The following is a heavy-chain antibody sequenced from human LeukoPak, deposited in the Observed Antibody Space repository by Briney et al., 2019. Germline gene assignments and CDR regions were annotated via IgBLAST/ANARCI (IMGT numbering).Heavy chain of an antibody. Sequence: GGSLRLSCAASGFTFSSYGMHWVRQAPGKGLEWVAVISYDGSNKYYADSVKGRFTISRDNSKNTLYLQMNSLRAEDTAVYYCAREGSSSWYGISEDAYFDYWGQGTLVTVSS. J-gene: IGHJ4*02. D-gene: IGHD6-13*01. CDR2: ISYDGSNK. CDR3: AREGSSSWYGISEDAYFDY. V-gene: IGHV3-30*03. CDR1: GFTFSSYG.